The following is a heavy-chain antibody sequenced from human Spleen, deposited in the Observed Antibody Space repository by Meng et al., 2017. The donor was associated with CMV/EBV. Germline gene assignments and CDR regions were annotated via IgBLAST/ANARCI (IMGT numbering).Heavy chain of an antibody. CDR3: ARHTSPYYGMEV. CDR2: IYPHDSDT. CDR1: GYSFISYW. D-gene: IGHD2-2*01. Sequence: KVSCKGSGYSFISYWIGWVRQMPGEGLEWMGIIYPHDSDTRYNPAFRGQVTISADKSIDTAYLQRSTLKASDTATYYCARHTSPYYGMEVWGQGTTGTVSS. J-gene: IGHJ6*02. V-gene: IGHV5-51*01.